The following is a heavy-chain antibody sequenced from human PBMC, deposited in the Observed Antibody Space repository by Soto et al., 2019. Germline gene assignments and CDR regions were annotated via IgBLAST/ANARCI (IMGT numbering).Heavy chain of an antibody. J-gene: IGHJ3*02. D-gene: IGHD2-15*01. CDR1: GYAFSGYY. V-gene: IGHV1-46*01. CDR2: INPSGGST. CDR3: ARAPQGRLQWPDAFDI. Sequence: GISVNRSWKACGYAFSGYYRRWLRQDTEQGLEWMGIINPSGGSTSYAQKFQGRVTMTRDTSTSTVYMELSSLRSEDTAVYYCARAPQGRLQWPDAFDIWGQGTMVTVSS.